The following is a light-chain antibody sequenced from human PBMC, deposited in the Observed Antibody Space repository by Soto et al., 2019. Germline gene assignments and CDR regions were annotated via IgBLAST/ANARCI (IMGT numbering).Light chain of an antibody. CDR1: QRVSSD. CDR2: GAS. CDR3: QQYNTWHPKMA. Sequence: VVTHSPSPLSVFPGETATLSCRASQRVSSDLAWYQQRPAQAPRLLIYGASTRATGIPARFRGSGSGTELRLTISSLQSEDFATYYCQQYNTWHPKMAFGRGTKVEIK. V-gene: IGKV3-15*01. J-gene: IGKJ1*01.